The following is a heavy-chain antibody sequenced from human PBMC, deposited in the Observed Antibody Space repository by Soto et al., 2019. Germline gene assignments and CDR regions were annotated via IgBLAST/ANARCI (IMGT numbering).Heavy chain of an antibody. V-gene: IGHV1-2*02. J-gene: IGHJ3*02. D-gene: IGHD3-3*01. CDR2: INPATGAA. CDR3: ARGGGVGVAGSAAFDM. CDR1: GYPVTAYY. Sequence: QLHLVQSGAVVKKPGASVTVSCSASGYPVTAYYMHWVRQAPGRGLEWMGGINPATGAAKYTQTCRGRVPTARETSTIAGFMEPSGLTYGDTAVFYCARGGGVGVAGSAAFDMWGQGTLVTVSS.